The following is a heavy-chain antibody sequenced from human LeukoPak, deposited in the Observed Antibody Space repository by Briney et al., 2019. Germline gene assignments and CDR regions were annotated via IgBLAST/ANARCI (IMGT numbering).Heavy chain of an antibody. CDR1: GFTFSSYA. CDR2: ISGSGGST. D-gene: IGHD6-19*01. J-gene: IGHJ4*02. CDR3: AKDPYSTGLYQGYYFDY. V-gene: IGHV3-23*01. Sequence: GGSLRLSCAASGFTFSSYAMSWVRQAPGKGLEWVSAISGSGGSTYYADSVKGRFSISRDNSKNTLYLQMNSLRDGDTAVYYCAKDPYSTGLYQGYYFDYWGQGTLVTVSS.